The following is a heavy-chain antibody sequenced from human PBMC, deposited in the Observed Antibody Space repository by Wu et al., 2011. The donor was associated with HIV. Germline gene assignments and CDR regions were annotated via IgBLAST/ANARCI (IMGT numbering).Heavy chain of an antibody. CDR3: ARDTQGDIVEVPAAKGTYYYGMDV. V-gene: IGHV1-69*05. CDR2: IIPVFGTT. Sequence: QDQLVQSGAEVKKPGSSVKVSCKAPGGTFSNYAISWVRQAPGQGLEWMGGIIPVFGTTNYAQKLHGRATITTDESMSTAYMELSSLRSEDTAIYYCARDTQGDIVEVPAAKGTYYYGMDVWGQGTTVTVSS. J-gene: IGHJ6*02. D-gene: IGHD2-2*01. CDR1: GGTFSNYA.